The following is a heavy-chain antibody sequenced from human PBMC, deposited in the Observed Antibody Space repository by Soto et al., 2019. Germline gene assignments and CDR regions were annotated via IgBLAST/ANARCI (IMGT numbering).Heavy chain of an antibody. CDR2: IIPIFGTA. D-gene: IGHD1-20*01. CDR3: ARYASARITGNIRYNWSDP. J-gene: IGHJ5*02. V-gene: IGHV1-69*13. Sequence: SVKVSCKASGGTFSSYAISWVRQAPGQGLEWMGGIIPIFGTANYAQKFQGRVTITADESTSTAYMELSSLRSEDTAVYYCARYASARITGNIRYNWSDPWGQGTLVTVSS. CDR1: GGTFSSYA.